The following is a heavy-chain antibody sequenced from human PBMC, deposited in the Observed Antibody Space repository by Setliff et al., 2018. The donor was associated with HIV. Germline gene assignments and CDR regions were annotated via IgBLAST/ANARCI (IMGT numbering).Heavy chain of an antibody. CDR3: AHGYCSGGSCYHAY. CDR2: IYWDDDW. Sequence: SGPTLANPTQTLRLTCTFSGFSLNTTGVSVGWIRQPPGKALDWLALIYWDDDWRYRPSLKSRLTIIKDNSKNKVVLTMINMDPVDTATYYCAHGYCSGGSCYHAYWSQGTLVTVSS. V-gene: IGHV2-5*02. J-gene: IGHJ4*02. CDR1: GFSLNTTGVS. D-gene: IGHD2-15*01.